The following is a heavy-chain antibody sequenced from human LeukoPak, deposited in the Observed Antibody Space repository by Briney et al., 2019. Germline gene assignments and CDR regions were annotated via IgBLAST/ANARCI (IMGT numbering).Heavy chain of an antibody. J-gene: IGHJ4*02. Sequence: SETLSLTCAVSGGSISSSNWWSWVRQPPGKGLEWIGEIYHSGSTNYNPSLESRVTISVDKSKNQFSLKLSSVTAADTAVYYCGGLPNRGGATIVGRPDFWGQGNLVTVSS. CDR2: IYHSGST. V-gene: IGHV4-4*02. CDR1: GGSISSSNW. D-gene: IGHD1-26*01. CDR3: GGLPNRGGATIVGRPDF.